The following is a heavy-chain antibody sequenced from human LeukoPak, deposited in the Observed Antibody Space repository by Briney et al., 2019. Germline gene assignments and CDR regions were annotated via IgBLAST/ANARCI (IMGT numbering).Heavy chain of an antibody. D-gene: IGHD3-9*01. Sequence: TGGSLRLSCAASGFTFGSYAMSWVRQVPGEGLEWVSSISGSGATTYYADSVKGRFTISRDNSKETLYLQMNSLRAEDTAVYYCAKEGSNDILTPFDSWGQGTLVTVSS. CDR1: GFTFGSYA. CDR2: ISGSGATT. J-gene: IGHJ4*02. V-gene: IGHV3-23*01. CDR3: AKEGSNDILTPFDS.